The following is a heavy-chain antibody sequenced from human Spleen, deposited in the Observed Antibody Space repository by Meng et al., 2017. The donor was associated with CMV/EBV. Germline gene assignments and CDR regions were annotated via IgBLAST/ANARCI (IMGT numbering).Heavy chain of an antibody. D-gene: IGHD2-2*01. J-gene: IGHJ6*02. CDR2: IRYDGSHK. CDR3: AKDAVPATIRGMDV. CDR1: GFTFNYYG. V-gene: IGHV3-30*02. Sequence: GGSLRLSCAASGFTFNYYGIHWVRQAPGKGLEWVAFIRYDGSHKYYADSVKGRFTISRDNSKNTLNLQMNSLRAEDSAVYYCAKDAVPATIRGMDVWGQGTTVTVSS.